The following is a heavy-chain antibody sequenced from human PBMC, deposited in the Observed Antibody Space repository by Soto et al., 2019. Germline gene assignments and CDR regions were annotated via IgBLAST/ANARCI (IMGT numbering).Heavy chain of an antibody. CDR1: GGSFSGYY. V-gene: IGHV4-34*01. J-gene: IGHJ6*02. Sequence: LSLTCSVYGGSFSGYYWSWIRQPPGKGLEWIGEINHSGSTNYNPSLKSRVTISVDTSKNQFSLKLSSVTAADTAVYYCARGGNYYYYYGMDVWGQGSTVTVSS. CDR2: INHSGST. CDR3: ARGGNYYYYYGMDV.